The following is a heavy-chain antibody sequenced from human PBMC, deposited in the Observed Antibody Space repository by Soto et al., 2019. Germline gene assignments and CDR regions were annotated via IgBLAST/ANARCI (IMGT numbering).Heavy chain of an antibody. J-gene: IGHJ4*02. CDR3: ARDMVGAFDY. D-gene: IGHD1-26*01. Sequence: SETLSLTCTVSGGSISSYYWSWIRQPPGKGLEWIGYIYYSGSTNYNPSLKSRVTISVDTSKNQFSLKLSSETAADTAVYYCARDMVGAFDYWGQGTLVTVSS. CDR1: GGSISSYY. V-gene: IGHV4-59*01. CDR2: IYYSGST.